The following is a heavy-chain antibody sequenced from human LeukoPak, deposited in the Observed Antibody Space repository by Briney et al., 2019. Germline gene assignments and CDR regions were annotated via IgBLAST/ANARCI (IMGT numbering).Heavy chain of an antibody. J-gene: IGHJ3*02. V-gene: IGHV3-66*01. CDR2: IYSGGST. Sequence: GRSLRLSCAASGFTFSRHAMHWVRQAPGKGLEWVSVIYSGGSTYYADSVKGRFTISRDNSKNTLYLQMNSLRAEDTAVYYCARSWLDGSGSYCCAFDIWGQGTMVTVSS. CDR1: GFTFSRHA. D-gene: IGHD3-10*01. CDR3: ARSWLDGSGSYCCAFDI.